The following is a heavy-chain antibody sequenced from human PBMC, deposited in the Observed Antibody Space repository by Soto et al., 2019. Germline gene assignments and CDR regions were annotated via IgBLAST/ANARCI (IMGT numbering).Heavy chain of an antibody. CDR3: SSCVGYCRRGTCKREWFDP. D-gene: IGHD2-2*01. CDR2: VSGDNANT. CDR1: GYTFSSHG. Sequence: QVQLVQSGAEVKKPGTSVKVSCTASGYTFSSHGISWVRQAPGQGLQWIGWVSGDNANTNYVQSLQGRVTMTTDASKNTGHMELRSLRSDDAAVYYCSSCVGYCRRGTCKREWFDPWGQGTLVIVSS. V-gene: IGHV1-18*01. J-gene: IGHJ5*02.